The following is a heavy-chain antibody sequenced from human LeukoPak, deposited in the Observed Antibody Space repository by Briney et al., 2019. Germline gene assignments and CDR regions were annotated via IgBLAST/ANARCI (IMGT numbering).Heavy chain of an antibody. D-gene: IGHD3-3*01. CDR1: GGSISSGSYY. CDR3: ARGADDFWSGERYYFDY. J-gene: IGHJ4*02. Sequence: TLSLTCTVSGGSISSGSYYWIWIRQPAGKGREGIVRNYTSGSTNYNPSLKSRVTISVDTSKNQFSLKLSSVTAADTAVYYCARGADDFWSGERYYFDYWGQGTLVTVSS. V-gene: IGHV4-61*02. CDR2: NYTSGST.